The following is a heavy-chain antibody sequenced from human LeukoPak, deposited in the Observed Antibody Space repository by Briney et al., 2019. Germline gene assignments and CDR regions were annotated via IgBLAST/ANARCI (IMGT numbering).Heavy chain of an antibody. J-gene: IGHJ6*03. CDR1: GLTFDDYA. Sequence: PGGSLRLSCAASGLTFDDYAVHWVRQASGKGLEWVSRITWDGGSTHYADSVEGRFTISRDNRENSLYLQMNSLRPEDTALCYCAKDRAARGRGNYFYMDVWGKGTTVTVSS. CDR2: ITWDGGST. D-gene: IGHD2/OR15-2a*01. V-gene: IGHV3-43D*03. CDR3: AKDRAARGRGNYFYMDV.